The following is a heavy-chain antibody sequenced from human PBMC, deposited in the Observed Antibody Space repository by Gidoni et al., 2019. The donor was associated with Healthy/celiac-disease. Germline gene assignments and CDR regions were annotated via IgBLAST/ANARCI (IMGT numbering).Heavy chain of an antibody. CDR1: GYSFTSYW. CDR2: IYPGDSDT. J-gene: IGHJ6*02. Sequence: EVQLVQSGAEVNKPGESLKISCKGSGYSFTSYWIGWVRQMPGKGLEWMGIIYPGDSDTRYSPSFQGQVTISADKSISTAYLQWSSLKASDTAMYYCARHGPRKINYYYYGMDVWGQGTTVTVSS. V-gene: IGHV5-51*01. CDR3: ARHGPRKINYYYYGMDV.